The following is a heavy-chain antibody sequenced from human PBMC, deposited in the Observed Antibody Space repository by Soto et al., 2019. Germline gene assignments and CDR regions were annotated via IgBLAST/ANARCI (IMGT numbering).Heavy chain of an antibody. D-gene: IGHD2-2*01. CDR3: ARGGGFLGYCSSTSCYGNAFDI. Sequence: QVQLQESGPGLVKPSQTLSLTCTVSGGSISSGGYYWSWIRQHPGKGLEWIGYIYYSGSTYYNPSLKSRVTISVDTSKNQFSLKLSSVTAADTAVYYCARGGGFLGYCSSTSCYGNAFDIWGQGTMVTVSS. J-gene: IGHJ3*02. V-gene: IGHV4-31*03. CDR2: IYYSGST. CDR1: GGSISSGGYY.